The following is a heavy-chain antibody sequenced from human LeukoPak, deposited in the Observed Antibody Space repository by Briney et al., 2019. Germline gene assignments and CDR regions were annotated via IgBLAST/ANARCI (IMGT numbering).Heavy chain of an antibody. J-gene: IGHJ5*02. Sequence: GRSLRLSCAASGFTFSSYGMHWVRQAPGKGLEWVAVISYDGSNKYYADSVKGRFTISRDNSKNTLYLQMNSLRAEDTAVYYCAKGGWSTSYNWFDPWGQGTLVIVSS. CDR1: GFTFSSYG. V-gene: IGHV3-30*18. CDR3: AKGGWSTSYNWFDP. CDR2: ISYDGSNK. D-gene: IGHD2-2*01.